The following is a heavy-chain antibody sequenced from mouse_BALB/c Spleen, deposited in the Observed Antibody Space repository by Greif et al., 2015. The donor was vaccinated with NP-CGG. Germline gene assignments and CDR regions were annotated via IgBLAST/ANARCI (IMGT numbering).Heavy chain of an antibody. CDR1: GYTFTDYV. D-gene: IGHD2-1*01. Sequence: QVQLQQPGPELVKPGASVKMSCKASGYTFTDYVISWVKQRTGQGLEWIGEIYPGSGSTYYNEKFKGKATLTADKSSNTAYMHLSSLTSEDSAVYFCARVRGNYVWDFDVWGAGTTVTVSS. J-gene: IGHJ1*01. CDR2: IYPGSGST. CDR3: ARVRGNYVWDFDV. V-gene: IGHV1-77*01.